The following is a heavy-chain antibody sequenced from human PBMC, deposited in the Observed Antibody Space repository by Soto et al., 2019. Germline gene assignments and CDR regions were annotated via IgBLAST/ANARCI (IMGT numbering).Heavy chain of an antibody. D-gene: IGHD3-10*01. CDR1: GDAFTCHY. J-gene: IGHJ4*02. Sequence: ASVKVSCNASGDAFTCHYLHSLRHAPGQGPEWMGIINPSGGSTSYAQQLQGRVTMTRDTSTSTVYMELSSLRSEHTAVYYCERGCISITMVRGVSPYYFDYWVQATPVT. CDR3: ERGCISITMVRGVSPYYFDY. V-gene: IGHV1-46*01. CDR2: INPSGGST.